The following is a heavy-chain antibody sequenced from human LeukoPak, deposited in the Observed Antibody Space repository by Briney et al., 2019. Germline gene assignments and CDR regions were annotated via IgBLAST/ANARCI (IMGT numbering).Heavy chain of an antibody. CDR2: ISPSGSIS. CDR3: ARDLDWGAFDA. Sequence: HPGGSLRLSCAASGFTFSSYEMNWVRQAPGKGLEWVSGISPSGSISYYADSVKGRFTISSDNSKNTVSLQMNSLRAEDTALYYCARDLDWGAFDAWGQGTLVTVSS. V-gene: IGHV3-23*01. J-gene: IGHJ5*02. CDR1: GFTFSSYE. D-gene: IGHD3-9*01.